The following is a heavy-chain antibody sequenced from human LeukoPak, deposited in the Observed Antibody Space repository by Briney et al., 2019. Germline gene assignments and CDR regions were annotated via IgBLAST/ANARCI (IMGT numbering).Heavy chain of an antibody. J-gene: IGHJ3*02. Sequence: TGGSLRLSCAFSGFTFSNYEVNWVRQAPGKGLEWVSYISSRGTTIYYPDSVKGRFTISRDNAKNSLYLQMNSLRAEDTAVYYCARGGLYNWNYLGAFDIWGQGTMVTVSS. CDR3: ARGGLYNWNYLGAFDI. V-gene: IGHV3-48*03. CDR1: GFTFSNYE. D-gene: IGHD1-7*01. CDR2: ISSRGTTI.